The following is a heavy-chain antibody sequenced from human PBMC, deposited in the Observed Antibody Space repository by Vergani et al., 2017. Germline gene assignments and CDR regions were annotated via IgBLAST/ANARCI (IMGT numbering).Heavy chain of an antibody. D-gene: IGHD6-13*01. V-gene: IGHV3-7*01. Sequence: EVQLVESGGGLVQPGGSLRLSCAASGFTFSSYWMSLVRQAPGKGLEWVTNIKQDGSEKYYVDSVKGRFTISRDNAKNSLYLQMNSLRAEDTAVYYCAREVAAAGLPHYYYGMDVWGQGTTVTVSS. J-gene: IGHJ6*02. CDR3: AREVAAAGLPHYYYGMDV. CDR1: GFTFSSYW. CDR2: IKQDGSEK.